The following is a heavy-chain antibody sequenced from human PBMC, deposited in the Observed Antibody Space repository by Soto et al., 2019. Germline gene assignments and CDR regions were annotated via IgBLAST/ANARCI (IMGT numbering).Heavy chain of an antibody. J-gene: IGHJ4*01. CDR2: ISGSGGST. CDR1: GFTFSSYA. D-gene: IGHD3-3*01. CDR3: AKVHQGRYYDFWSGYYAGFDY. V-gene: IGHV3-23*01. Sequence: PGGSLRLSCAASGFTFSSYAMSWVRQGPGKGLEWVSAISGSGGSTYYADSVKGRFTISRDNSKNTLYLQMNSLRAEDTAVYYCAKVHQGRYYDFWSGYYAGFDYWGQGTLVTVSS.